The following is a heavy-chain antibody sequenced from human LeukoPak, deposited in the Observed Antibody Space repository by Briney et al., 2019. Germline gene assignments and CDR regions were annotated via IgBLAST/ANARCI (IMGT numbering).Heavy chain of an antibody. CDR3: ARGMPRLRFLEWGSDYYYYYGMDV. CDR1: GFTFSSYA. J-gene: IGHJ6*02. V-gene: IGHV3-64*01. Sequence: GGSLRLSCAASGFTFSSYAMHWVRQAPGKGLEYVSAISSNGGSTYYANSVKGRFTISRDNSKNTLYPQVGSLRAEDMAVYYCARGMPRLRFLEWGSDYYYYYGMDVWGQGTTVTVSS. CDR2: ISSNGGST. D-gene: IGHD3-3*01.